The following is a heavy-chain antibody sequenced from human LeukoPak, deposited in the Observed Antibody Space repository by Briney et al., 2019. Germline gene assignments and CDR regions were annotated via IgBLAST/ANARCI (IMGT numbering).Heavy chain of an antibody. D-gene: IGHD4-17*01. Sequence: IYPGDSDTRYSPSFQGQVTISADKSISTAYLQWSSLKASDTAMYYCAIEKDYGDYSFDYWGQGTLVTVSS. V-gene: IGHV5-51*01. J-gene: IGHJ4*02. CDR2: IYPGDSDT. CDR3: AIEKDYGDYSFDY.